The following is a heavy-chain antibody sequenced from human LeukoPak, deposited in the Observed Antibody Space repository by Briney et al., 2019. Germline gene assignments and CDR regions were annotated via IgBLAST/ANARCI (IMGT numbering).Heavy chain of an antibody. J-gene: IGHJ4*02. Sequence: SVKVSCKASGYTFTSYGISWVRQAPGQGLEWMGGIIPIFGTANYAQKFQGRVTITADESTSTAYMELSSLRSEDTAVYYCARDRGYSSGWYLVYWGQGTLVTVSS. D-gene: IGHD6-19*01. CDR2: IIPIFGTA. V-gene: IGHV1-69*13. CDR3: ARDRGYSSGWYLVY. CDR1: GYTFTSYG.